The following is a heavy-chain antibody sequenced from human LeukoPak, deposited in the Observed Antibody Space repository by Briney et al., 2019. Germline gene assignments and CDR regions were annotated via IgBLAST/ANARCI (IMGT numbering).Heavy chain of an antibody. CDR2: LSGTGGST. V-gene: IGHV3-23*01. CDR3: ANPLVVVTALGDAFDI. J-gene: IGHJ3*02. D-gene: IGHD2-21*02. CDR1: GFTFSNYA. Sequence: GGSLRLSCAASGFTFSNYAMSWVRQAPGKGLEWVSTLSGTGGSTYYADSVKGRFTISRDNSKNTLYLQVSSLRAEDTAVYYCANPLVVVTALGDAFDIWGQGTMVTVSS.